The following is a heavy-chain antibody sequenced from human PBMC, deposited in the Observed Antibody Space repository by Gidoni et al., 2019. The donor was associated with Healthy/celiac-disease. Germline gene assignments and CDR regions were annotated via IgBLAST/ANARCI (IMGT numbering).Heavy chain of an antibody. CDR1: GFPFSSYG. D-gene: IGHD4-17*01. CDR2: IWYEGSNK. J-gene: IGHJ3*02. CDR3: ARGTFGLRSAFDI. Sequence: QVQLVESGGGVVQPGRSLRLSCAASGFPFSSYGMHWVRQAPGKGLEWVEVIWYEGSNKYYADSVKGRFTISRDNSKNTLYLQMNSLRAEDTAVYYCARGTFGLRSAFDIWGQGTMVTVSS. V-gene: IGHV3-33*01.